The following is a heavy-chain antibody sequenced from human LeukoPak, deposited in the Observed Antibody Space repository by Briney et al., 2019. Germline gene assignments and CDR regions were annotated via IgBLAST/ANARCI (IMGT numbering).Heavy chain of an antibody. CDR1: GFTFDDYA. V-gene: IGHV3-23*01. CDR2: IRSSGENT. J-gene: IGHJ4*02. Sequence: GRSLRLSCAASGFTFDDYAMSWVRQAPGKGLEWVSAIRSSGENTYYADSVKGRFTISRDNSKNTLYLQMNSLRAEDTAVYYCAKVIGTPLAWGQGTLVTVS. CDR3: AKVIGTPLA. D-gene: IGHD1-7*01.